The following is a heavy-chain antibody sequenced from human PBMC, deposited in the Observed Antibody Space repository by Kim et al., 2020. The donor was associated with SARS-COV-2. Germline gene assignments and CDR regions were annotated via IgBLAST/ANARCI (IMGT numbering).Heavy chain of an antibody. CDR2: IYYSGST. CDR1: GGSISSSSYY. D-gene: IGHD3-9*01. CDR3: ARCKNFHILTGYYNGRYFDY. J-gene: IGHJ4*02. V-gene: IGHV4-39*01. Sequence: SETLSLTCTVSGGSISSSSYYWGWIRQPPGKGLEWIGSIYYSGSTYYNPSLKSRVTISVDTSKNQFSLKLSSVTAADTAVYYCARCKNFHILTGYYNGRYFDYWGQGTLVTVSS.